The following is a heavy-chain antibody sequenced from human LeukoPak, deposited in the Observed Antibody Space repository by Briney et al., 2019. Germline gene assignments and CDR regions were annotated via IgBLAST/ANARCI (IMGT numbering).Heavy chain of an antibody. Sequence: SETLSLTCAVYGGSFSGYYWSWIRQPPGKGLEWIGEINHSGSTNYNPSLKSRVTISVDTSKNQFSLKLSSVTAADTAVYYCARVAVANGLDYWRQGTLVTVSS. CDR1: GGSFSGYY. CDR3: ARVAVANGLDY. V-gene: IGHV4-34*01. J-gene: IGHJ4*02. D-gene: IGHD6-19*01. CDR2: INHSGST.